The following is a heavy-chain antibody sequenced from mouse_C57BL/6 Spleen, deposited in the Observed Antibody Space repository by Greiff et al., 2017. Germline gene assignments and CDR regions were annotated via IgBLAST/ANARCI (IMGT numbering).Heavy chain of an antibody. CDR2: ISYGGSN. J-gene: IGHJ1*03. Sequence: DVQLLESGPGLVKPSQSLSLTCSVSGYSITSGYYWNWLRPFPGNILEWVGYISYGGSNNYNPTLKNRISITRDTSKIQLYMKLNSVTTEDTATYYGAREGSNTYFDVWGTGTTVTVSS. CDR1: GYSITSGYY. V-gene: IGHV3-6*01. D-gene: IGHD2-5*01. CDR3: AREGSNTYFDV.